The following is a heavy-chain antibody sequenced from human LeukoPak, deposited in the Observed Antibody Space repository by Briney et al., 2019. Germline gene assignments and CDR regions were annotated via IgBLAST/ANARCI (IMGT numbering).Heavy chain of an antibody. CDR3: ARHPLIAAAGISFDY. CDR2: IYYSGST. J-gene: IGHJ4*02. V-gene: IGHV4-59*08. CDR1: GGSISSCY. Sequence: PSETLSLTCTVSGGSISSCYWSWIRQPPGKGLEWIGYIYYSGSTNYNPSLKSRVTISVDTSKNQFSLKLSSVTAADTAVYYCARHPLIAAAGISFDYWGQGTLVTVSS. D-gene: IGHD6-13*01.